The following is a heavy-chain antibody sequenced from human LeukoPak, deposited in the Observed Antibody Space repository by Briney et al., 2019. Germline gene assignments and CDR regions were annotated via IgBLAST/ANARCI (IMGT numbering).Heavy chain of an antibody. CDR2: MNPNSGKT. D-gene: IGHD2-2*01. Sequence: ASVKVSCKASGGTFTSDDINWVRQATGLGLEWMGWMNPNSGKTGYAQKFQGRVTLTRNTAMGTAYMELSNLRPEDTAVYYCASEYCPNTTCYWGGLGVWGQGTTVTVSS. CDR1: GGTFTSDD. J-gene: IGHJ6*02. V-gene: IGHV1-8*01. CDR3: ASEYCPNTTCYWGGLGV.